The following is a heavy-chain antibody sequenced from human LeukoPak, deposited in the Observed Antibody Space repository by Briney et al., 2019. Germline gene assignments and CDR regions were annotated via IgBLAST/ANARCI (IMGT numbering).Heavy chain of an antibody. V-gene: IGHV3-23*01. D-gene: IGHD3-22*01. CDR3: AKVDSGIVRRYYFDF. CDR1: GFTFDKYA. J-gene: IGHJ4*02. Sequence: GGSLRLPCAASGFTFDKYAMSWVRQAPGKGLEWVSTISGSGITTFYADSVKGRFTISRDTSGNTLHLHMNSLRAEDTAVYYCAKVDSGIVRRYYFDFWGQGTLVTLSS. CDR2: ISGSGITT.